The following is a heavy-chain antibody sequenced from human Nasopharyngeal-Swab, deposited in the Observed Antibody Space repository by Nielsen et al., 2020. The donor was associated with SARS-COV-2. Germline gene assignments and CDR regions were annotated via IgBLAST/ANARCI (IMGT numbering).Heavy chain of an antibody. J-gene: IGHJ6*02. D-gene: IGHD3-10*01. Sequence: SETLSLTCTVSGGSISSSSYYWGWIRQPPGKGLEWIGSIYYSGSTYYNPSLKSRVTISVDTSKNQFSLKLSSVTAADTAVYYCARHRGIYYYYYGMDVWDQGTTVTVSS. CDR1: GGSISSSSYY. CDR2: IYYSGST. V-gene: IGHV4-39*01. CDR3: ARHRGIYYYYYGMDV.